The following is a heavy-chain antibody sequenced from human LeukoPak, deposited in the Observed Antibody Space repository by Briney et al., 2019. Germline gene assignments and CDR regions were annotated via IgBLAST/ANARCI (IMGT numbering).Heavy chain of an antibody. J-gene: IGHJ4*02. V-gene: IGHV1-18*01. CDR1: GYTFTSYG. CDR3: ARSGSSGWYSDY. Sequence: GSSVKVSCKASGYTFTSYGISWVRQAPGQGLEWMGWISAYNGNTNYSQKLQGRGNIITDTSTSTANTELRSLRSDATAVYYCARSGSSGWYSDYWGKGTLVTVSS. CDR2: ISAYNGNT. D-gene: IGHD6-19*01.